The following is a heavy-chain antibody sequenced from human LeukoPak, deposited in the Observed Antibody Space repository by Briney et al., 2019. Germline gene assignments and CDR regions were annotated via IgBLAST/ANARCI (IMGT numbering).Heavy chain of an antibody. Sequence: ASVKVSCKASGYTFTSYYMHWVRQAPGQGLEWMGIINPSGGSTSYAQKFQGRVTMTRDTSTSTVYMELSSLRSEDTAVYYCARGAPNAMLPDPVHDYWGQGTLVTVPS. CDR1: GYTFTSYY. CDR2: INPSGGST. J-gene: IGHJ4*02. V-gene: IGHV1-46*01. CDR3: ARGAPNAMLPDPVHDY. D-gene: IGHD2-15*01.